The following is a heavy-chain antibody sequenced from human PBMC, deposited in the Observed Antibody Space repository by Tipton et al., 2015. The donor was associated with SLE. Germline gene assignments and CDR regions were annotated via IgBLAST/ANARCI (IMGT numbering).Heavy chain of an antibody. D-gene: IGHD6-19*01. CDR2: ISWDGGST. CDR3: AKDGGQWLVRWYFDL. Sequence: SLRLSCAASGFTFDDYAMHWVRQAPGKGLEWVSLISWDGGSTYYADSVKGRFTISRDNSKNSLYLQMNSLRAEDTALYYCAKDGGQWLVRWYFDLWGRGTLVTVSS. CDR1: GFTFDDYA. J-gene: IGHJ2*01. V-gene: IGHV3-43D*04.